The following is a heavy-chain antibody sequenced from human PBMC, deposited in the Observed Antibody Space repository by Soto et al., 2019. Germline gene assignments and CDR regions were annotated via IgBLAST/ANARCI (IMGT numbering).Heavy chain of an antibody. J-gene: IGHJ4*02. D-gene: IGHD3-22*01. CDR2: XNXXGXT. Sequence: EPQCLTYAVDDGYFGDYYWSRILQPPGKGLEXIGXXNXXGXTXXXPXXXSRVTISVDTSKNQFSLKLSSVTAADTAVYYCARGRIGDSSGEPIYWGQGTLVTVSS. CDR1: DGYFGDYY. CDR3: ARGRIGDSSGEPIY. V-gene: IGHV4-34*01.